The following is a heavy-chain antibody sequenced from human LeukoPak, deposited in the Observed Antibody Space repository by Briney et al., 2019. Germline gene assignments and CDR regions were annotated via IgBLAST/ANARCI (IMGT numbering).Heavy chain of an antibody. CDR1: GGSISSSSYY. D-gene: IGHD2-21*02. CDR3: ARMGFVVMTATYAFDI. J-gene: IGHJ3*02. V-gene: IGHV4-39*07. Sequence: PSETLSLTCTVSGGSISSSSYYWGWIRQPPGKGLEWIGSIYYSGSTYYNPSLKSRVTISVDTSKNQFSLKLRSVTAADTAVYYCARMGFVVMTATYAFDIWGQGTMVTVSS. CDR2: IYYSGST.